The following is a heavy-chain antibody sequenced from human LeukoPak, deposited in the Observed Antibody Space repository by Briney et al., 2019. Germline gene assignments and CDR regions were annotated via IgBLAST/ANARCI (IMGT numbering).Heavy chain of an antibody. D-gene: IGHD3-10*01. CDR1: GGSISSSSYY. CDR2: IYYSGST. J-gene: IGHJ4*02. Sequence: SETLSLTCTVSGGSISSSSYYWGWIRQPPGKGLEWIGSIYYSGSTYYNPSLKSRVTISVDTSKNQFSLKLSSVTAADTAVYYCARDPLYGSGSYYVGYWGQGTLVTVSS. V-gene: IGHV4-39*07. CDR3: ARDPLYGSGSYYVGY.